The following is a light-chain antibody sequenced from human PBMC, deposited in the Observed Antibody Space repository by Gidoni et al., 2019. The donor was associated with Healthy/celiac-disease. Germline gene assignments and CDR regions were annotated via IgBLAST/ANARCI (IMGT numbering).Light chain of an antibody. CDR2: GNS. Sequence: QSVLTQPPSVSWARAPRVTIPCTGRSSNIAAGYDVHWYQQLPGTAPKLPIYGNSNRPSGVPDRFAGSKSGSSASRAITGLQAEDEADYYGQSYDSSLSTVFGGGTKLTGL. CDR1: SSNIAAGYD. J-gene: IGLJ3*02. V-gene: IGLV1-40*01. CDR3: QSYDSSLSTV.